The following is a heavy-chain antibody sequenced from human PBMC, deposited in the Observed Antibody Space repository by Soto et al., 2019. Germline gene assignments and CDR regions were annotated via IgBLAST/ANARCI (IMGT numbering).Heavy chain of an antibody. CDR2: IYYYNGNT. D-gene: IGHD3-22*01. CDR3: ARATYYFDSSGYQTSFFDY. J-gene: IGHJ4*02. Sequence: SETLSLTCTVSGGSISSGAYYWSWIRQHPGKGLEWIGYIYYYNGNTYYNPSLKSRVTISVDTSKNQFSLKLTSVTAADAAVYYCARATYYFDSSGYQTSFFDYWAQGTLVTVSS. V-gene: IGHV4-31*03. CDR1: GGSISSGAYY.